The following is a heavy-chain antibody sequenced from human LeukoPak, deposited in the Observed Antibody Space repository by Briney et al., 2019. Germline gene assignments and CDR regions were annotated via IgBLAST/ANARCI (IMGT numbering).Heavy chain of an antibody. CDR2: IGSSGDTT. V-gene: IGHV3-23*01. CDR1: GFTFSSYA. CDR3: AKGSGSSCYSPCDY. D-gene: IGHD2-15*01. Sequence: GGSLRLSCAASGFTFSSYAMSWVRQAPGKGLEWVSSIGSSGDTTYYAGSVKGRFTISRDNSKNTLYLQMDSLRVEDTAVYYCAKGSGSSCYSPCDYWGQGILVTVSS. J-gene: IGHJ4*02.